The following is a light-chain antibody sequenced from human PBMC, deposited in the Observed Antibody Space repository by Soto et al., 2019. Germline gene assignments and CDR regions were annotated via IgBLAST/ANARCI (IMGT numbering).Light chain of an antibody. CDR1: QSINSN. CDR3: HQYSYWPRT. V-gene: IGKV3-15*01. Sequence: EIVMTQSPATLSVSPGKRATLSCRASQSINSNLAWFHQKPGQAPRLLIYGASTRATGIPARFSGSGSGTDFTLTISSLQSEDFGIYYCHQYSYWPRTFGHGTKVEIK. J-gene: IGKJ1*01. CDR2: GAS.